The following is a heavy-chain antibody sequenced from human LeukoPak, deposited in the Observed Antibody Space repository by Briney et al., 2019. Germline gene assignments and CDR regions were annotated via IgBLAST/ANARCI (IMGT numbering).Heavy chain of an antibody. CDR3: TTCTGGSCYSDY. CDR1: GFRFSNAW. Sequence: PGGSLRLSCAASGFRFSNAWMSWVRPAPGKGLEWVGRNKSKSTGGRADFAAPVKGRITVTRDDSKNTMYLQMNSLKIEDTAVDLCTTCTGGSCYSDYWGQGTPVTVSS. CDR2: NKSKSTGGRA. V-gene: IGHV3-15*01. J-gene: IGHJ4*02. D-gene: IGHD2-15*01.